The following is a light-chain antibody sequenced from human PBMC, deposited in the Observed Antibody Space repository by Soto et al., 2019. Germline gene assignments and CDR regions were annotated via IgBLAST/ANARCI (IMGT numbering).Light chain of an antibody. CDR2: DTS. CDR1: QSVRNT. CDR3: QQYSTWLWT. Sequence: EIVMTQSPATLSVSPGERATLSCRASQSVRNTLAWFQQKPGQPPRLLIYDTSTRATGIPARFSGSGSGTEFTLTITSLQSEDFAVYYCQQYSTWLWTFGQGTKVEIK. J-gene: IGKJ1*01. V-gene: IGKV3-15*01.